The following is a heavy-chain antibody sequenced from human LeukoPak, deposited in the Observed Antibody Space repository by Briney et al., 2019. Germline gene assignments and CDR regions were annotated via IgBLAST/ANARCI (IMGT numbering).Heavy chain of an antibody. CDR1: GFTFTGHY. J-gene: IGHJ4*02. V-gene: IGHV1-18*04. CDR2: ISAYNGNT. Sequence: ASVKVSCKASGFTFTGHYMHWMRQAPGQGLEWMGWISAYNGNTNYAQKLQGRVTMTTDTSTSTAYMELRSLRSDDTAVYYCARDRPGGWSAFDYWGQGTLVTVSS. D-gene: IGHD6-19*01. CDR3: ARDRPGGWSAFDY.